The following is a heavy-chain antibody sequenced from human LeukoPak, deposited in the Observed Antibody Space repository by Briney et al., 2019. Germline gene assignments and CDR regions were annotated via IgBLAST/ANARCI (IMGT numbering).Heavy chain of an antibody. CDR1: GFTLSSYW. D-gene: IGHD3-22*01. V-gene: IGHV3-7*01. CDR3: ARDSINYYDSSGYGAFDI. Sequence: GGSLRLSCAASGFTLSSYWMSWVRQAPGEGLEWVANIKQDGSEKNYVDSAKGRFTIYRDNAKNSLYLQMNSLRAEDTAVYYCARDSINYYDSSGYGAFDIWGQGTMVTVSS. J-gene: IGHJ3*02. CDR2: IKQDGSEK.